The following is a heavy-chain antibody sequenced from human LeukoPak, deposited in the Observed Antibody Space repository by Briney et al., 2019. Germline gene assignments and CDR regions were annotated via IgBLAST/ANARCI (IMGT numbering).Heavy chain of an antibody. J-gene: IGHJ5*02. CDR1: GFTFSSYW. V-gene: IGHV3-7*01. D-gene: IGHD2-2*02. CDR2: IKQDGSEK. CDR3: ARLGYCSSTSCYTDWFDP. Sequence: GGSLRLSCSASGFTFSSYWMSWVRQAPGKGLEWVANIKQDGSEKYYVDSVKGRFTISRDNAKNSLSLQMNSLRAEDTAVYYCARLGYCSSTSCYTDWFDPWGQGTLVTVSS.